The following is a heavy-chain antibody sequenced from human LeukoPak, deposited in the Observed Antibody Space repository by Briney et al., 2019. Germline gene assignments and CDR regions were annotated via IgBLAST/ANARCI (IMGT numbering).Heavy chain of an antibody. CDR1: GGSISSGSYY. J-gene: IGHJ3*02. Sequence: SETLSLTCTVSGGSISSGSYYWSWIRQPAGKGLEWIGRIYTSGSTNYNPSLKSRVTMSVDTSKNQFSLKLSSVTAADTAVYYCARDVSFDAFDIWGQGTMVTVSS. CDR2: IYTSGST. D-gene: IGHD5/OR15-5a*01. CDR3: ARDVSFDAFDI. V-gene: IGHV4-61*02.